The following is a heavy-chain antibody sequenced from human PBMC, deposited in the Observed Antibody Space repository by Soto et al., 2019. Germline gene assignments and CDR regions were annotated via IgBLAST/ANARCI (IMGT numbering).Heavy chain of an antibody. V-gene: IGHV4-31*03. CDR1: AGSISSGGYY. Sequence: SETLSVTCTVSAGSISSGGYYWSWIRQHPGKGLEWIGYIYYSGSTYYNPSLKSRVTISVDTSENQFSLKLSSVTAADTAVYYCARARGSIFGVVIIRHLDYWGQRTRVTVSS. D-gene: IGHD3-3*01. J-gene: IGHJ4*02. CDR3: ARARGSIFGVVIIRHLDY. CDR2: IYYSGST.